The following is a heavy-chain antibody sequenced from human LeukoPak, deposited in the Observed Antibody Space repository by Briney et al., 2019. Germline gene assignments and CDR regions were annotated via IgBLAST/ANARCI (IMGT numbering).Heavy chain of an antibody. CDR2: ISYDGNKR. D-gene: IGHD3-10*01. J-gene: IGHJ4*02. V-gene: IGHV3-30*09. CDR1: GFTFRAYA. Sequence: GGSLRLSCVASGFTFRAYAIHWVRQAPGKGLDWVAVISYDGNKRYYADSVKGQFDISRYDSKSTLYLQLNSLRPEDTAVYYCARSLPGGSYYNVPDYWGQGTLVTVSS. CDR3: ARSLPGGSYYNVPDY.